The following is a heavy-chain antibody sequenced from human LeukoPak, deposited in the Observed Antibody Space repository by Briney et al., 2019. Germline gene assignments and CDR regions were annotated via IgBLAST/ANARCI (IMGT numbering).Heavy chain of an antibody. Sequence: SETLSLTCTVSGGSISSSSYYWGWIRQPPGKGLEWIGSIYYSGSTYYNPSLKSRVTISVDTSKNQFSLKLSSVTAADTAVYYCARDGTHYDFWSGYSYNWFDPWGQGTLVTVSS. V-gene: IGHV4-39*07. CDR3: ARDGTHYDFWSGYSYNWFDP. CDR1: GGSISSSSYY. CDR2: IYYSGST. J-gene: IGHJ5*02. D-gene: IGHD3-3*01.